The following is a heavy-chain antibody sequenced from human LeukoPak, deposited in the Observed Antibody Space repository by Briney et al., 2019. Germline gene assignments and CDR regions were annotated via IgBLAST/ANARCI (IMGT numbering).Heavy chain of an antibody. V-gene: IGHV1-46*01. CDR3: ARGDGYNWFAY. Sequence: ASVKVSCKASGHTFTNYYIHWVRQAHGQGLEWMGMISPSGDRTTYAQRFQGRVTMTRDTSTSTLYMDLSSLRSDDTAVFYCARGDGYNWFAYWGQGTLVTVSS. J-gene: IGHJ5*01. CDR2: ISPSGDRT. CDR1: GHTFTNYY. D-gene: IGHD5-24*01.